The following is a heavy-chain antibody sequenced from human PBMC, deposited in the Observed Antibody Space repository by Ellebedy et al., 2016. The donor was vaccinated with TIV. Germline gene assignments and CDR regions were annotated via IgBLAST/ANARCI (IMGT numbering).Heavy chain of an antibody. V-gene: IGHV1-2*02. CDR1: GYTFSDYY. Sequence: ASVKVSCKASGYTFSDYYMHWVRQAPGQGPEWMGWINTDSGDTNYAQKFQGRVTMTSDPAVSTAYMELSTLRPADTAVYFCARGFDSGVAGGYNWLDPWGQGTLVSVS. J-gene: IGHJ5*02. CDR2: INTDSGDT. CDR3: ARGFDSGVAGGYNWLDP. D-gene: IGHD6-19*01.